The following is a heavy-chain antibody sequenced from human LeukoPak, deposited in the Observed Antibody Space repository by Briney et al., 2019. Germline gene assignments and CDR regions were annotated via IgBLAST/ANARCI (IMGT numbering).Heavy chain of an antibody. V-gene: IGHV4-59*01. CDR3: ASPVGYCSSTSCSDAFDI. CDR2: IYYSGST. D-gene: IGHD2-2*01. Sequence: PSETLSLTCTVSGGSISSYYWSWIRQPPGKGLEWIGYIYYSGSTNYNPSLKSRVTISVDTSKNQFSLKLSSVTAADTAVYYCASPVGYCSSTSCSDAFDIWGQGTMVTVSS. CDR1: GGSISSYY. J-gene: IGHJ3*02.